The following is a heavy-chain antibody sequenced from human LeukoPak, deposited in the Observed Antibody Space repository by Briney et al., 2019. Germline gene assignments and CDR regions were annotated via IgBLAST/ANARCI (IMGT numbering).Heavy chain of an antibody. Sequence: GGSLRLSCAASGFTFNRNGMHWVRQAPGKGLEWVANIGPDGRSKYYVDSVRGRFTISRDNAKDSLFLQMNSLRADDTAMYFCTRVGVGGYWGQGTLVTVSS. CDR2: IGPDGRSK. V-gene: IGHV3-7*01. D-gene: IGHD3-16*01. CDR1: GFTFNRNG. J-gene: IGHJ4*02. CDR3: TRVGVGGY.